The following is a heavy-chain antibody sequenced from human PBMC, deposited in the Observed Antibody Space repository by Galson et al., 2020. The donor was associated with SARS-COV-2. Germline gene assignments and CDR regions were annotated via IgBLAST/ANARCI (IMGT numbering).Heavy chain of an antibody. CDR3: ARAEWQIDY. CDR1: GYTFTSYD. V-gene: IGHV1-8*01. CDR2: MNPNSGNT. J-gene: IGHJ4*02. Sequence: ASVKVSRKASGYTFTSYDINWVRQATGQRLEWMGWMNPNSGNTGYAQKFQGRVTMTRNTSISTAYMALSSLRSEDTAVYYWARAEWQIDYWGQGALVAVPS. D-gene: IGHD3-3*01.